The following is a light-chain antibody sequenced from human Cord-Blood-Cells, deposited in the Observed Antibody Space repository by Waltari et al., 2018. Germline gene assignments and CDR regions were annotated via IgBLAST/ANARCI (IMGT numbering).Light chain of an antibody. CDR3: QQYDNLPPYS. CDR2: DAS. Sequence: DIQMTQSQSSLSASVGDRVTITCQASQDISNYLNLYQQKPGKAPKLLIYDASNLETGVPSRFSGSGSGTDFTFTISSLQPEDIATYYCQQYDNLPPYSFGQGTKLEIK. CDR1: QDISNY. V-gene: IGKV1-33*01. J-gene: IGKJ2*03.